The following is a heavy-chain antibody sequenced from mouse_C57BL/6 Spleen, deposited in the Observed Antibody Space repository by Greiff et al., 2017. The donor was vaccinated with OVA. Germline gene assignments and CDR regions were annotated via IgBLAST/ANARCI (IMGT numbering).Heavy chain of an antibody. CDR2: IDPSDSST. D-gene: IGHD4-1*01. V-gene: IGHV1-59*01. CDR3: ARSNWDVKAMDY. CDR1: GYTFTSYW. J-gene: IGHJ4*01. Sequence: QVQLQQPGAELVRPGTSVKLSCKASGYTFTSYWMHWVKQRPGQGLEWIGVIDPSDSSTNYNQKFKGKATLTVDTSSSTAYMQLSSLTSEDSAVYYCARSNWDVKAMDYWGQGTSVTVSS.